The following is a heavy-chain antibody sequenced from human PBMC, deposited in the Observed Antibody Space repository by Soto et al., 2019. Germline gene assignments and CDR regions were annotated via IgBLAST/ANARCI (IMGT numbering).Heavy chain of an antibody. CDR2: ISGSNNNT. CDR3: ARDYFEDF. CDR1: GFNVGAFA. J-gene: IGHJ4*02. V-gene: IGHV3-23*01. Sequence: GGSLRLSCAASGFNVGAFAMTWVRQALGKGLDWVSVISGSNNNTWYADSVKGRFTISRDNSKNTLYLQMSSLRAEDTAVYYCARDYFEDFWGQGTLVTVSS. D-gene: IGHD3-22*01.